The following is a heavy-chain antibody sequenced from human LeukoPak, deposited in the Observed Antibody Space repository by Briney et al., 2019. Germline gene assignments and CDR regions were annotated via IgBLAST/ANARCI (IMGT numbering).Heavy chain of an antibody. J-gene: IGHJ4*02. V-gene: IGHV3-21*01. Sequence: PGGPLRLSCAASGFTFSSYGMSWVRQAPGKGLEWVSSISGSSSYIYYADSVKGRFTISRDNARNSLYLQMNSLRAEDTAVYYCARDGERYCSGGSCSHIGHWGQGTLVSVSS. CDR1: GFTFSSYG. CDR2: ISGSSSYI. D-gene: IGHD2-15*01. CDR3: ARDGERYCSGGSCSHIGH.